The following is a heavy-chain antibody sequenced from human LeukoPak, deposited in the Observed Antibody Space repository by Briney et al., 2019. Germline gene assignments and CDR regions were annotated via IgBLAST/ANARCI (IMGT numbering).Heavy chain of an antibody. D-gene: IGHD6-19*01. Sequence: SETLSLTCTVSGGSISSYYWSWIRQPPGKGLEWIGYIYYSGSTNYNPSLKSRVTISVDTSKNQFSPKLSSVTAADTAVYYCARDPGPYSSGWSYYYGMDVWGQGTTVTVSS. J-gene: IGHJ6*02. CDR3: ARDPGPYSSGWSYYYGMDV. CDR1: GGSISSYY. V-gene: IGHV4-59*01. CDR2: IYYSGST.